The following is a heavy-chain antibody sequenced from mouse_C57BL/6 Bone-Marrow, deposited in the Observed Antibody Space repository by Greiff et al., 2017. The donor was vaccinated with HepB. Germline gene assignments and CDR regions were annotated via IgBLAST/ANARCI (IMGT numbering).Heavy chain of an antibody. CDR3: ASESPHYYGSSYWYFDV. V-gene: IGHV1-64*01. J-gene: IGHJ1*03. CDR2: IHPNSGST. CDR1: GYTFTSYW. Sequence: QVQLQQPGAELVKPGASVKLSCKASGYTFTSYWMHWVKQRPGQGLEWIGMIHPNSGSTNYNEKFKSKATLTVDKSSSTAYMQLSSLTSEDSAVYYCASESPHYYGSSYWYFDVWGTGTTVTVSS. D-gene: IGHD1-1*01.